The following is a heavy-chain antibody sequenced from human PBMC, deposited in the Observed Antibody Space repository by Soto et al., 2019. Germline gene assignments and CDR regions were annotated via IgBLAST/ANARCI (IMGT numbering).Heavy chain of an antibody. CDR2: IYYSGST. J-gene: IGHJ4*02. V-gene: IGHV4-59*08. CDR1: GGNISSNC. Sequence: SETMSLTSSVSGGNISSNCWSWIRQTPGKGLEWIGYIYYSGSTNYNPSLKSRVTISVDTSKNQFSLKLSSVTAADTAVYYCAGSRYCSSTSCYWGGFDYWGQGTLVTVSS. CDR3: AGSRYCSSTSCYWGGFDY. D-gene: IGHD2-2*01.